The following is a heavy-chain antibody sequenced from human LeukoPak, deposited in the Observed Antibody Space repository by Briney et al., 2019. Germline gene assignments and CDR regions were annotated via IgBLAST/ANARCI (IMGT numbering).Heavy chain of an antibody. CDR1: GGSISSYY. CDR2: IYTSGST. D-gene: IGHD2-2*01. CDR3: ARGVQYQLLMFDYYYYMDV. Sequence: SETLSLTCTVSGGSISSYYWSWIRQPAGKGLEWIGRIYTSGSTNYNPSLKSRVTMSVDTSKNQFSLKLSSVTAADTAVYYCARGVQYQLLMFDYYYYMDVWGKGTTVTVSS. V-gene: IGHV4-4*07. J-gene: IGHJ6*03.